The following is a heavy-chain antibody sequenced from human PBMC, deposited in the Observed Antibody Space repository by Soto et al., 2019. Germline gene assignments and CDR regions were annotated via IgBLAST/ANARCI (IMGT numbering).Heavy chain of an antibody. V-gene: IGHV4-30-4*01. CDR1: GGSISSGDYY. CDR3: ARDQVSGDFWSGPKGYYGMDV. D-gene: IGHD3-3*01. J-gene: IGHJ6*02. CDR2: IYYSGST. Sequence: NPSETLSLTCTVSGGSISSGDYYWSWIRQPPGKGLEWIGYIYYSGSTYYNPSLKSRVTISVDTSKNQFSLKLSPVTAADTAVYYCARDQVSGDFWSGPKGYYGMDVWGQGTTVTVSS.